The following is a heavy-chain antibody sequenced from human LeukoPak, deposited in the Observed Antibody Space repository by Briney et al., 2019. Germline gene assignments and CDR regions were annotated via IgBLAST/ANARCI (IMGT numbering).Heavy chain of an antibody. Sequence: PGGSLRLFCAASGFTFSSYSMNWVRQAPGKGLEWVSYISSSSSTIYYADSVKGRFTISRDNSKNALYLQMNSLRAEDTAMYYCARGQSHSTGWYLKGESLPHWGQGTLVTVSS. J-gene: IGHJ1*01. CDR3: ARGQSHSTGWYLKGESLPH. CDR2: ISSSSSTI. V-gene: IGHV3-48*01. D-gene: IGHD6-19*01. CDR1: GFTFSSYS.